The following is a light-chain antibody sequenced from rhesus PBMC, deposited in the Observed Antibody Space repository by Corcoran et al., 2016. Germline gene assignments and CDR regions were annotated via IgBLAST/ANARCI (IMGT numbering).Light chain of an antibody. CDR3: QHSYGTPFT. V-gene: IGKV1-74*01. Sequence: DIQMTQSPSSLSASVGDRVTITCRASENVNNYLHWYQQKPGKAPKHLIYKASTLQSGVPSRFSGSGSVTDFTLTISSLQPEDFATYYCQHSYGTPFTFGPGTKLDIK. J-gene: IGKJ3*01. CDR2: KAS. CDR1: ENVNNY.